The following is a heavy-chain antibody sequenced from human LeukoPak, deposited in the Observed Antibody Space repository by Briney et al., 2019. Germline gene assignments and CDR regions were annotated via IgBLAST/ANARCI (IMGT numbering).Heavy chain of an antibody. D-gene: IGHD6-19*01. J-gene: IGHJ4*02. CDR1: GYTFTSYG. V-gene: IGHV1-18*04. CDR3: ARDREYSGGWFDY. CDR2: ISSYNGCT. Sequence: ASVKVSCKTSGYTFTSYGISWVRQAPGQGLEWMGWISSYNGCTNYAQNLQGRVTMTTDTSTSTAYLELRSLRSDDTAVYYCARDREYSGGWFDYWGQGTLVTVSS.